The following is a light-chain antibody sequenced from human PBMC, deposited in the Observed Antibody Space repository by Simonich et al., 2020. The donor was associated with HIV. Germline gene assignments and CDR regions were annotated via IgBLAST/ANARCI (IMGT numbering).Light chain of an antibody. V-gene: IGKV4-1*01. CDR2: WAS. CDR1: QSVLYSSNNKNY. J-gene: IGKJ1*01. CDR3: QQYNNWWT. Sequence: DIVMTQSPDSLAVSLGERATINCKSSQSVLYSSNNKNYLFWYQQKPRQPPKLLIYWASTRESGVPDRFSGSGSGTDFTLTISSLQSEDFAVYYCQQYNNWWTFGQGTKVEIK.